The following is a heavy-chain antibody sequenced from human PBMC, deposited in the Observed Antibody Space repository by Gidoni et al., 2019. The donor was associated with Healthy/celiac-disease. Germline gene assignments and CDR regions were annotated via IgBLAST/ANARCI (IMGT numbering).Heavy chain of an antibody. D-gene: IGHD1-1*01. J-gene: IGHJ6*03. CDR2: ISGSGGST. V-gene: IGHV3-23*01. Sequence: EVQLLESGGGLVQPGGSLILSCAASGFPFSSYAMSWVRQAPGKGLEWVSAISGSGGSTYYADSVKGRFTISRDNSKNTLYLQMNSLRAEDTAVYYCARQRGREAYYYYYMDVWGKGTTVTVSS. CDR3: ARQRGREAYYYYYMDV. CDR1: GFPFSSYA.